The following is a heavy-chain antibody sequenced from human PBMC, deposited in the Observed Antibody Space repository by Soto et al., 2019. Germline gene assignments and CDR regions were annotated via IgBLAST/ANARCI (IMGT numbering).Heavy chain of an antibody. Sequence: PGGSLRLSCAASGFTFSNFAMSWVRQAPGKGLEWVSFISGGGDNTYYADSVKGRFTVSRDKSKNTLYLQMNSLRAEDTAVYYCARVAARCDIWGQGTMVTVSS. V-gene: IGHV3-23*01. D-gene: IGHD6-13*01. CDR1: GFTFSNFA. J-gene: IGHJ3*02. CDR3: ARVAARCDI. CDR2: ISGGGDNT.